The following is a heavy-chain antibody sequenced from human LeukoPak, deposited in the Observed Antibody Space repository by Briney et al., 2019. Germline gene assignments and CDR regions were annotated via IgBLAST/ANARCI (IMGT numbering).Heavy chain of an antibody. CDR3: ARGRGITMVRGTFDY. V-gene: IGHV4-34*01. Sequence: SETLSLTCAVYGGSFSGYYWSWIRQPPGKGLEWIGEINHSGSTHYNPSLKSRVTISVDTFRNQLSLKMCSVTAVDTGVYYCARGRGITMVRGTFDYWGQGTLVTLSS. D-gene: IGHD3-10*01. J-gene: IGHJ4*02. CDR1: GGSFSGYY. CDR2: INHSGST.